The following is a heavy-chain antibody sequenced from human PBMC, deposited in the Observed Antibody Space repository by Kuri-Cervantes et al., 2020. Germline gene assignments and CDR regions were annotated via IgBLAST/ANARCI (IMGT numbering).Heavy chain of an antibody. D-gene: IGHD3-3*01. J-gene: IGHJ1*01. CDR2: IYYSGST. Sequence: LRLSCTVSGGSISSGDYYWSWIRQPPGKGLEWIGYIYYSGSTYYNPSLKSRVTISVDTSKNQFSLKLSSVTAADTAVYYCARGRRYYDFWSGYYTAEYLQHWGQGTLVTVSS. V-gene: IGHV4-30-4*01. CDR3: ARGRRYYDFWSGYYTAEYLQH. CDR1: GGSISSGDYY.